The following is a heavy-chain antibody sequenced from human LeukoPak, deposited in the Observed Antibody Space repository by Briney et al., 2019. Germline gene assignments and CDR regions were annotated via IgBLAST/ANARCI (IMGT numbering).Heavy chain of an antibody. CDR2: ISDTGATT. D-gene: IGHD2-8*01. Sequence: PGRTLRLSCAGTRSTFSSYNMSWVRQAPGQGLDGDADISDTGATTYDADSVKGRFTISRDNSRSTLYLQMNSLRADDTALYYCAKDTSIGRYCTNGVCSPFDYWGQGTLVTVSS. J-gene: IGHJ4*02. CDR1: RSTFSSYN. V-gene: IGHV3-23*01. CDR3: AKDTSIGRYCTNGVCSPFDY.